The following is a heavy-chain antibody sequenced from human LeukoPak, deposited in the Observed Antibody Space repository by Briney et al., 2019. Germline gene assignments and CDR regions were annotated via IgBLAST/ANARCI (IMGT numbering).Heavy chain of an antibody. CDR2: IYYSGST. Sequence: SETLSLTCTVSGGSISSSSYYWGWIRQPPGKGLEWIGSIYYSGSTYYNPSLKGRVTISVDTSKNQFSLKLSSVTAADTAVYYCARQDPTLRFLEWLYDYWGQGTLVTVSS. CDR1: GGSISSSSYY. CDR3: ARQDPTLRFLEWLYDY. D-gene: IGHD3-3*01. V-gene: IGHV4-39*01. J-gene: IGHJ4*02.